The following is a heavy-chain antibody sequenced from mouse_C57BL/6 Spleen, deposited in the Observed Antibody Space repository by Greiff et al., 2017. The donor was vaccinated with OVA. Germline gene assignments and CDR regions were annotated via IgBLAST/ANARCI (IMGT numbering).Heavy chain of an antibody. CDR1: GYTFTSYW. J-gene: IGHJ2*01. V-gene: IGHV1-69*01. CDR2: IDPSDSYT. Sequence: QVQLQQPGAELVMPGASVKLSCKASGYTFTSYWIHWVKQRPGQGLEWIGEIDPSDSYTNYNQKFKGKSTLTVDKSSSTAYMQLSSLTSEDSAVYYCARVITDYFDYWGQGTTLTVSS. CDR3: ARVITDYFDY.